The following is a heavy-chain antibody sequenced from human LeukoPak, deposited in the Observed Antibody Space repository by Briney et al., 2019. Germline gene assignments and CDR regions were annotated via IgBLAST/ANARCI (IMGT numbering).Heavy chain of an antibody. CDR3: ASPRYCSGGSCYKFDY. CDR2: IIPIFGTA. D-gene: IGHD2-15*01. CDR1: GGTFSRYA. Sequence: GSPVGVSGQASGGTFSRYAISWGRQAPGHRLEWRGGIIPIFGTANYAQKFQGRVTIAADKSTSTAYMELSSLRSEDTAVYYCASPRYCSGGSCYKFDYWGQGTLVTVSS. J-gene: IGHJ4*02. V-gene: IGHV1-69*06.